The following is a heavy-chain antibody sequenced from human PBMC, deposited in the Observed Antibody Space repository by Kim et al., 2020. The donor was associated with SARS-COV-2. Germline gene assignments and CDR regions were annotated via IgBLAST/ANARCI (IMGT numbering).Heavy chain of an antibody. Sequence: GESLKISCKGSGYSFTSYWISWVRQMPGKGLEWMGRIDPSDSYTNYSPSFQGHVTISADKSISTAYLQWSSLKASDTAMYYCARLDPDHKYRESYGMDVWGQGTTVTVSS. CDR1: GYSFTSYW. J-gene: IGHJ6*02. CDR2: IDPSDSYT. V-gene: IGHV5-10-1*01. D-gene: IGHD1-1*01. CDR3: ARLDPDHKYRESYGMDV.